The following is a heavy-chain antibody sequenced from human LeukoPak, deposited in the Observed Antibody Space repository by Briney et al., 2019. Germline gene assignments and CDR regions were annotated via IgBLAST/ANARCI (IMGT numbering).Heavy chain of an antibody. J-gene: IGHJ4*02. D-gene: IGHD1-1*01. CDR3: ARDEKLGTGTFDY. V-gene: IGHV3-23*01. CDR2: VNDNGGGT. Sequence: GGSLRLSCGASGFIFRNYGMSWVRQAPGEGLEWVSGVNDNGGGTYYADSVKGRFTISRDNSKNMLYLQINSLRAEDTAVYYCARDEKLGTGTFDYWGQGTLVTVSS. CDR1: GFIFRNYG.